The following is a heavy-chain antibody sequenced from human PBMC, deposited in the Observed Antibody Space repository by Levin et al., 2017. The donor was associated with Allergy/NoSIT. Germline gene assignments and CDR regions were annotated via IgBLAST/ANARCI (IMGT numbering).Heavy chain of an antibody. D-gene: IGHD5-18*01. CDR3: ARVAGYSYGYYFDY. CDR1: GGSISSGGYS. Sequence: SETLSLTCAVSGGSISSGGYSWSWIRQPPGKGLEWIGNIYLSGSTYYNPSLKSRVTISVARSKNQFSLNLSSVNAADTAVYYCARVAGYSYGYYFDYWGQGTLVTVSS. V-gene: IGHV4-30-2*01. CDR2: IYLSGST. J-gene: IGHJ4*02.